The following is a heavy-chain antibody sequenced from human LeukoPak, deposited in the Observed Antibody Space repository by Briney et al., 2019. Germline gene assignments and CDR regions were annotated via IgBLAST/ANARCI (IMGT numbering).Heavy chain of an antibody. J-gene: IGHJ3*02. CDR3: VRDEIRSGAFDI. CDR2: ISGGGTTI. Sequence: GGSLRLSCAASGFSFSSYEMDWVRQGPGKGLEWVSYISGGGTTIYDADSVKGRFTISRDNAKNSLYLQLNSLTAEDTAVYYCVRDEIRSGAFDIWGQGTMVTVSS. D-gene: IGHD3-10*01. V-gene: IGHV3-48*03. CDR1: GFSFSSYE.